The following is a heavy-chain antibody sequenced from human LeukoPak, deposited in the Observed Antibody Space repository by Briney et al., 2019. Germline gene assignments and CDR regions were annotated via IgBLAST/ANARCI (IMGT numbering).Heavy chain of an antibody. CDR1: GGSFSGYY. CDR3: ARQGYHDYVWGSYEIDI. D-gene: IGHD3-16*01. Sequence: SETLSLTCAVYGGSFSGYYWSWIRQPPGKGLEWIGEINHSGSTNYNPSLKSRVTISIDTSKNQFSLKLSSVTAADTAVYYCARQGYHDYVWGSYEIDIWGQGTMVTVSS. V-gene: IGHV4-34*01. CDR2: INHSGST. J-gene: IGHJ3*02.